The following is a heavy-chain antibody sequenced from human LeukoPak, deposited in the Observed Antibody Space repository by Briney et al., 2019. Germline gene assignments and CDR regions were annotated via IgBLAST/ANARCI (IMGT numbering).Heavy chain of an antibody. V-gene: IGHV4-30-4*02. CDR3: ARTGGYYYGMDV. CDR1: GGSISSGDYY. J-gene: IGHJ6*02. CDR2: IYYSGST. D-gene: IGHD1-14*01. Sequence: SETLSLTCTVSGGSISSGDYYWWWIRQPPGKGLEWIGYIYYSGSTYYNPSLKSRVTISVDTSKNQFSLKLSSVTAADTAVYYCARTGGYYYGMDVWGQGTTVTVSS.